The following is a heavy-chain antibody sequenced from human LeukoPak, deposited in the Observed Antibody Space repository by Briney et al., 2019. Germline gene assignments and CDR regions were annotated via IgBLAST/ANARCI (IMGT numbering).Heavy chain of an antibody. CDR2: INPNSGGT. CDR3: AREESIVGASVDY. Sequence: ASVKVSCKASGYTFTSYGISWVRQAPGQGLEWMGWINPNSGGTNYAQKFQGRVTMTRDTSISTAYMELSRLRSDDTAVYYCAREESIVGASVDYWGQGTLVTVSS. J-gene: IGHJ4*02. V-gene: IGHV1-2*02. D-gene: IGHD1-26*01. CDR1: GYTFTSYG.